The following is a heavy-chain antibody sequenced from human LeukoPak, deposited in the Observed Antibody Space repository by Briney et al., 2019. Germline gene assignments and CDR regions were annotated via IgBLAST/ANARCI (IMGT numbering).Heavy chain of an antibody. J-gene: IGHJ1*01. V-gene: IGHV3-7*01. Sequence: PGGSLGLSCAASGSTFRSYWMSWVRQAPGKGLEWVANTKQDGSEKYYADSVKGRFTIFRDNSKNTLYLQMNSLRAEDTAVYYCAKAGGSGYSYGGGYFQHWGQGTLVTVSS. CDR2: TKQDGSEK. CDR1: GSTFRSYW. CDR3: AKAGGSGYSYGGGYFQH. D-gene: IGHD5-18*01.